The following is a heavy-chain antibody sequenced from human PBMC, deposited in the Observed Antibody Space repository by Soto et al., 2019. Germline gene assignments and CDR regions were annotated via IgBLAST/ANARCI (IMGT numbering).Heavy chain of an antibody. CDR2: ISYDGSNK. CDR3: ARARKFGGVIVEFGY. D-gene: IGHD3-16*02. Sequence: GGSLRLSCAASGFTFSSYAMHWVRQAPGKGLEWVAVISYDGSNKYYADSVKGRFTISRDNSKNTLYLQMNSLRAEDTAVYYCARARKFGGVIVEFGYWGQGTLVTVSS. V-gene: IGHV3-30-3*01. J-gene: IGHJ4*02. CDR1: GFTFSSYA.